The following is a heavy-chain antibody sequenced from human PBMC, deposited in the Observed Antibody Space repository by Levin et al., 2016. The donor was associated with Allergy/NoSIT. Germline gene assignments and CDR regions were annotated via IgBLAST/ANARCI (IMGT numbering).Heavy chain of an antibody. Sequence: LRLSCAVSGGSISSGGYSWSWIRRPPGKGLEWIGYIYHSGSTYYNPSLKSRVTISVDRSKNQSSLKLSSVTAADTAVYYCARGRSTVTTGSWFDPWGQGTLVTVSS. J-gene: IGHJ5*02. V-gene: IGHV4-30-2*01. D-gene: IGHD4-17*01. CDR3: ARGRSTVTTGSWFDP. CDR2: IYHSGST. CDR1: GGSISSGGYS.